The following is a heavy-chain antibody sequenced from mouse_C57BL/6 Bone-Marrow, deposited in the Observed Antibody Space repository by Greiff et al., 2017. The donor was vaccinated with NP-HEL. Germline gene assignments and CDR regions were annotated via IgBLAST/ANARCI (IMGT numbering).Heavy chain of an antibody. Sequence: QVQLKQSGAELVRPGASVKLSCKASGYTFTDYYINWVKQRPGQGLEWIARIYPGSGNTYYNEKFKGKATLTAEKSSSTAYMQLSSLTSEDSAVYFCARWSTTVVNYYYAMDYWGQGTSVTVSS. J-gene: IGHJ4*01. CDR3: ARWSTTVVNYYYAMDY. D-gene: IGHD1-1*01. V-gene: IGHV1-76*01. CDR1: GYTFTDYY. CDR2: IYPGSGNT.